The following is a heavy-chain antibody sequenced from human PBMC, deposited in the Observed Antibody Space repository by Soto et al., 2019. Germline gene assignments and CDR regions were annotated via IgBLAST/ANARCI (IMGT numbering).Heavy chain of an antibody. D-gene: IGHD6-13*01. J-gene: IGHJ5*02. Sequence: SETLSLTCAVAGGSISSSNWWSWVSKPPGKGLEWIGEIYHSGSTNYNPSLKSRVTISVDKSKNQFSLKLSSVTAADTAVYYCARVIAAAVHWFDPWGQGTLVTVSS. CDR2: IYHSGST. CDR1: GGSISSSNW. V-gene: IGHV4-4*02. CDR3: ARVIAAAVHWFDP.